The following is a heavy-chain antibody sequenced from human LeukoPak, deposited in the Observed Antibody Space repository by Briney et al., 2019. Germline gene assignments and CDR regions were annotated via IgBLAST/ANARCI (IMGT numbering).Heavy chain of an antibody. CDR3: AKWDVVPAAFDY. J-gene: IGHJ4*02. CDR1: GFAFSSYG. Sequence: PGGSLRLSCAASGFAFSSYGMHWVRQAPGKGLEWVAFIRYDGSDKYYADSVKGRFTISRDNSKNTLYLQMNSLRAEDTAVYYCAKWDVVPAAFDYWGQGTLVTVSS. V-gene: IGHV3-30*02. D-gene: IGHD2-2*01. CDR2: IRYDGSDK.